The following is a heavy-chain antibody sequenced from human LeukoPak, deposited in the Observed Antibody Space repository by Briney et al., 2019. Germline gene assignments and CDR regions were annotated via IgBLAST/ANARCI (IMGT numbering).Heavy chain of an antibody. CDR3: ARGGGRRYYDYVWGSNFDY. J-gene: IGHJ4*02. CDR1: GYTFTSYG. Sequence: ASVKVSCKASGYTFTSYGISWVRQAPGQGLERMGWISAYNGNTNYAQKLQGRVTMTTDTSTSTAYMELRSLRSHDTAVYYCARGGGRRYYDYVWGSNFDYWGQGTLVTVSS. V-gene: IGHV1-18*01. CDR2: ISAYNGNT. D-gene: IGHD3-16*01.